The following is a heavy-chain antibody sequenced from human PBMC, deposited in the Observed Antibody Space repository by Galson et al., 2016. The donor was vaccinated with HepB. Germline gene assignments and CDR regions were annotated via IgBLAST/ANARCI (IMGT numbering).Heavy chain of an antibody. V-gene: IGHV3-11*06. Sequence: SLRLSCAASGFIFNDYYMSWIRQAPGKGLEWVSYISRDSAYINYADSVKGRFTISRDNAKNSVFLEMSSLRAEDTAVYFWARGEERGVTPFDSWGQGTLVTVSS. CDR2: ISRDSAYI. J-gene: IGHJ4*02. CDR3: ARGEERGVTPFDS. CDR1: GFIFNDYY. D-gene: IGHD2-21*02.